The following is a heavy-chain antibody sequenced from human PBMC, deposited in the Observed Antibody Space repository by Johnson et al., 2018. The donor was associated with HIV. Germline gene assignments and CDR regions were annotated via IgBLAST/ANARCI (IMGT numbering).Heavy chain of an antibody. V-gene: IGHV3-15*01. CDR3: SSTGTTSSDAFEI. J-gene: IGHJ3*02. Sequence: VQLVESGGGLVKPGRSLRLSCAASGFTFSDYYMSWVRQAPGKGLEWVGRIKSKTDGGTTDYAAPVKGRFTISRDDSKNTLYLQMNSLKTEDTAVYYCSSTGTTSSDAFEIWGQGTMVTVSS. CDR1: GFTFSDYY. CDR2: IKSKTDGGTT. D-gene: IGHD1-1*01.